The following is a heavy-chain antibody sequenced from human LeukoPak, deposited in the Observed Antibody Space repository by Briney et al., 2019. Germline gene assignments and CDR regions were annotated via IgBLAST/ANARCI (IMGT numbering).Heavy chain of an antibody. CDR1: GGSFSGYY. CDR3: ARGPGYYDFWSDDFVRHPFDP. V-gene: IGHV4-34*01. J-gene: IGHJ5*02. Sequence: SETLSLTCAVYGGSFSGYYWSWIRQPPGKGLEWIGEINHSGSTNYNPSLKSRVTISVDTSKNQFSLKLSSVTAADTAVYYCARGPGYYDFWSDDFVRHPFDPWGQGTLVTVSS. CDR2: INHSGST. D-gene: IGHD3-3*01.